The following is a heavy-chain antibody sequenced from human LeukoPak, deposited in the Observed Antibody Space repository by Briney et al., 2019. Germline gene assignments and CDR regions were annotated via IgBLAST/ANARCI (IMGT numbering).Heavy chain of an antibody. CDR1: GFTFSSYA. J-gene: IGHJ4*02. V-gene: IGHV3-30-3*01. D-gene: IGHD6-19*01. CDR2: ISFDGSNT. Sequence: PGRSLRLSCAASGFTFSSYAFHWVRQAPGKGLEWVAVISFDGSNTYYGDSVKGRFTISRDNSKNTLYLQMNSLGAEDTAVYYCARDRVEIVVAGTVDCWGQGTLVTVSS. CDR3: ARDRVEIVVAGTVDC.